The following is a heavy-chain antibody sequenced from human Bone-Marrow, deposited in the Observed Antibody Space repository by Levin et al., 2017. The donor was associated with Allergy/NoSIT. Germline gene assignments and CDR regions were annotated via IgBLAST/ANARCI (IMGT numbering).Heavy chain of an antibody. V-gene: IGHV3-49*03. CDR2: IRSTLYGGTI. CDR3: TRDSYGGVDY. D-gene: IGHD4-23*01. Sequence: GESLKISCTTSGFTFADYAMSWFRQAPGKGLEWVGFIRSTLYGGTIEYAASVKGRFTISRDDSKGIGYLEVNSLKTEDTAVYYCTRDSYGGVDYWGQGTLVTVSS. CDR1: GFTFADYA. J-gene: IGHJ4*02.